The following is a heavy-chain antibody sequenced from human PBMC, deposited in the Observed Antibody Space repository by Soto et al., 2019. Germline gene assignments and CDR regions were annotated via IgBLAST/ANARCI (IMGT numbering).Heavy chain of an antibody. J-gene: IGHJ4*02. V-gene: IGHV3-30-3*01. CDR1: GFTFSSYA. CDR2: ISYDGSNK. CDR3: GTRLDG. Sequence: PEGSLRLSCAAAGFTFSSYAMHWVRQAPGKGLEWVAVISYDGSNKYYADSVKGRFTISRDNSKNTLYLQMNSLRAEDTAVYYCGTRLDGWGQGTRVIVSS.